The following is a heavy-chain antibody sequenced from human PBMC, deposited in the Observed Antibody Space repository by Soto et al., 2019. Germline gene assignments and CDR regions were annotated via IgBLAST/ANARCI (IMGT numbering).Heavy chain of an antibody. CDR2: IWYDGSNK. J-gene: IGHJ4*02. CDR1: GLTFSSYG. CDR3: ARDQVVAGNFDY. Sequence: VQLVESGGGVVQPGRSLRLSCAASGLTFSSYGMHWVRQAPGKGLEWVAVIWYDGSNKYYADSVKGRFTISRDNSKNTLYLQMNSLRAEDTAVYYCARDQVVAGNFDYWGQGTLVTVSS. V-gene: IGHV3-33*01. D-gene: IGHD6-19*01.